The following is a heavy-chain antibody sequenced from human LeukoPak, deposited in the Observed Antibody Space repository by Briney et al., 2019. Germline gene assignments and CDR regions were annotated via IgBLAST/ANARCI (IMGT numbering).Heavy chain of an antibody. CDR3: ARDWVAYSYGFDY. Sequence: GGSLRLSCAASGFTFSSYAMGWVRQAPGKGLEWVSAISGSGGSTYYADSVKGRFTISRDNSKNTLYLQMNSLRAEDTAVYYCARDWVAYSYGFDYWGQGTLVTVSS. CDR2: ISGSGGST. D-gene: IGHD5-18*01. J-gene: IGHJ4*02. V-gene: IGHV3-23*01. CDR1: GFTFSSYA.